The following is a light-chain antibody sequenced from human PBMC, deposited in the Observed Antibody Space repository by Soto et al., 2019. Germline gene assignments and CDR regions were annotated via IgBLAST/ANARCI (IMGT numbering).Light chain of an antibody. V-gene: IGKV3-11*01. CDR1: QSVSSGY. CDR3: QQRSNWPIT. CDR2: DAS. J-gene: IGKJ5*01. Sequence: EIVLTQSPGTLSLSPGERATLSCRASQSVSSGYLAWHQQKPGQAPRLLIYDASNRATGIPARFSGSGSGTDFTLTISSLEPEDFAVYYCQQRSNWPITFGQGTRLEIK.